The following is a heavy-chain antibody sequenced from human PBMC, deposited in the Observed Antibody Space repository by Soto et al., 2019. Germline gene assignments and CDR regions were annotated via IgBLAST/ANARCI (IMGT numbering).Heavy chain of an antibody. CDR3: TQEDHYSAPDY. CDR2: ISGGGSRV. D-gene: IGHD2-15*01. J-gene: IGHJ4*02. CDR1: GFTFRSFA. V-gene: IGHV3-23*01. Sequence: EVQLLQSGGGLVQPGGSLRLSCAASGFTFRSFAMSWVRQPPGKGLEWVATISGGGSRVSHADSVKGRFTISRDTSLETLYLQMNGLRAEDTAFYSCTQEDHYSAPDYWGQGTLVAVSS.